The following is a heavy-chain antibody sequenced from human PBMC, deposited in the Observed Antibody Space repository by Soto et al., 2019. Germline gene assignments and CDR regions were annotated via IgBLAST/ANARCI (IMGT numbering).Heavy chain of an antibody. D-gene: IGHD1-1*01. V-gene: IGHV1-69*12. CDR1: GGTFSSYT. CDR3: ARGNHRCLQLGYFDL. CDR2: IIPIFGTA. J-gene: IGHJ2*01. Sequence: QVQLVQSGAEVKKPGSSVTVSCKASGGTFSSYTISWVRQAPGQGLEWMGGIIPIFGTANYAQKFQGRVTITADESTSTAYMELSSLRSEDRAVYYGARGNHRCLQLGYFDLWGSGPLVTVSS.